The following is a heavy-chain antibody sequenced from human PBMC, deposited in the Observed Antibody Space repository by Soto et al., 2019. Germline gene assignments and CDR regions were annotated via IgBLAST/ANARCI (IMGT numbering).Heavy chain of an antibody. CDR2: ISTTSSDI. J-gene: IGHJ3*02. V-gene: IGHV3-21*01. Sequence: EVQLVESGGGLVKPGGSLRLSCEASGFTFRSYSMNWVRQAPGKGLEWVSSISTTSSDISYGDSVTGRFTTSRDNAKNSLFLQMTSLRAEDTAIYYCAREGGDFGDYKLASDNWGQGTTVTVSS. D-gene: IGHD4-17*01. CDR3: AREGGDFGDYKLASDN. CDR1: GFTFRSYS.